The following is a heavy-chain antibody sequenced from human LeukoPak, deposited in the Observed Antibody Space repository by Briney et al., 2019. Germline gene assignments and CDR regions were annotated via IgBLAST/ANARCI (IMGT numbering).Heavy chain of an antibody. CDR1: GFTFSGYY. Sequence: PGGSLRLSCAASGFTFSGYYMSWIRQAPGKGLEWVSYISSSSSYTNYADSVKGRFTISRDNAKNSLYLQMNSLRAEDTAVYYCARDSYSSSWYSSAYYFDYWGQGTLVTVSS. CDR2: ISSSSSYT. J-gene: IGHJ4*02. CDR3: ARDSYSSSWYSSAYYFDY. D-gene: IGHD6-13*01. V-gene: IGHV3-11*06.